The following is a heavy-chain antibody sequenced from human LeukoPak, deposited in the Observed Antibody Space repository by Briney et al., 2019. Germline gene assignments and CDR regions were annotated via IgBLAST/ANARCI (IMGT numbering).Heavy chain of an antibody. CDR1: GFTFSSYS. Sequence: GGSLRLSCAASGFTFSSYSMNWVRQAPGKGLEWVSSISSSSSFLYYADSVKGRFTISRDNAENSLYLQMNSLRAEDTAVYYCARGLTYYYYYMDVWGKGTTVTVSS. CDR3: ARGLTYYYYYMDV. CDR2: ISSSSSFL. J-gene: IGHJ6*03. V-gene: IGHV3-21*01. D-gene: IGHD3-16*01.